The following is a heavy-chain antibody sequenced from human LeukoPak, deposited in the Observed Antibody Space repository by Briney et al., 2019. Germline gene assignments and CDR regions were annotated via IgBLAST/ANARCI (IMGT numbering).Heavy chain of an antibody. Sequence: ASETLSLTCTVSGGSISSSSYYWGWIRQPPGKGLEWIGSIYYSGSTYYNPSLKSRVTISVDTSKNQFSLKLSSVTAADTAVYYCASPRYYYDSREGALDIWGQGTMVTVSS. D-gene: IGHD3-22*01. CDR1: GGSISSSSYY. CDR2: IYYSGST. J-gene: IGHJ3*02. V-gene: IGHV4-39*01. CDR3: ASPRYYYDSREGALDI.